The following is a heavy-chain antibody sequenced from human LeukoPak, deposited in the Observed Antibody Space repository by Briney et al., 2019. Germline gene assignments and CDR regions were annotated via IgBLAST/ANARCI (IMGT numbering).Heavy chain of an antibody. D-gene: IGHD6-13*01. Sequence: SETLSLTCTVSGGSISSYYWSWIRQPPGKGLEWIGHIYYSGSTNYNPSLKSRVTISIDTSKNQFSLRLSSVTAADTAVYYCAREIAAAGLHWGQGTLVTVSS. J-gene: IGHJ4*02. V-gene: IGHV4-59*01. CDR3: AREIAAAGLH. CDR2: IYYSGST. CDR1: GGSISSYY.